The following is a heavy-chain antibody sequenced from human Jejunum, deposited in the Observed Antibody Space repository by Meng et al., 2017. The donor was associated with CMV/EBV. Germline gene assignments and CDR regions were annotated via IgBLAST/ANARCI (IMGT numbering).Heavy chain of an antibody. Sequence: QVQLQESAPGLVKPSETLSLTCTVSGGFISSYYWSWIRQPPGPGLEWVGYIYYTGGSSHNPSLKSRVTMSVDTSKNQFSLKLTSVTAADTAVYFCARLAFSGGRCYDHYWGQGTLVTVSS. J-gene: IGHJ4*02. V-gene: IGHV4-59*08. CDR1: GGFISSYY. CDR3: ARLAFSGGRCYDHY. D-gene: IGHD2-15*01. CDR2: IYYTGGS.